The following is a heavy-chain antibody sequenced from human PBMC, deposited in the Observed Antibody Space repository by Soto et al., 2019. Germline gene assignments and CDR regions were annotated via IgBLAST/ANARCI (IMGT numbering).Heavy chain of an antibody. CDR3: ARDKGGLRFLEWSPRFYYMDV. J-gene: IGHJ6*03. CDR2: INPNSGGT. V-gene: IGHV1-2*04. CDR1: GYTFTGYY. Sequence: GASVKVSCKASGYTFTGYYMHWVRQAPGQGLEWMGWINPNSGGTNYAQKFQGWVTMTRDTSISTAYMELSRLRSDDTAVYYCARDKGGLRFLEWSPRFYYMDVWGKGTTVTVSS. D-gene: IGHD3-3*01.